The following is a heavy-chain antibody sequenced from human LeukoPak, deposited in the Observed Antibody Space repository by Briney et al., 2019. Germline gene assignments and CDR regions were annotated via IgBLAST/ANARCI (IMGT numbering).Heavy chain of an antibody. V-gene: IGHV3-23*01. CDR2: ISGSGGNT. CDR3: ARILTGFYDF. Sequence: GGSLRLSCAASGFTFNNYAMSWVRQAPGKGLEWVSTISGSGGNTYYADSVKGRFTISRDNSKNTLYLQMNSLRVEDTAVYYCARILTGFYDFWGQGTLVTVSS. CDR1: GFTFNNYA. D-gene: IGHD3-9*01. J-gene: IGHJ4*02.